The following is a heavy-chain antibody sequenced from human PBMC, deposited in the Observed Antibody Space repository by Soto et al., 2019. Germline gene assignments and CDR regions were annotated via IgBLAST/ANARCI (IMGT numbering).Heavy chain of an antibody. CDR2: INPNSGGT. D-gene: IGHD3-22*01. CDR1: GYTFTGYY. CDR3: AREGGNYYDSSGYKGPIIYYYGMHV. V-gene: IGHV1-2*04. J-gene: IGHJ6*04. Sequence: ASVKVSCKASGYTFTGYYMHWVRQAPGQGLEWMGWINPNSGGTNYAQKFQGWVTMTRDTSISTAYMELSRLRSDDTAVYYCAREGGNYYDSSGYKGPIIYYYGMHVSGAGTTLTVYS.